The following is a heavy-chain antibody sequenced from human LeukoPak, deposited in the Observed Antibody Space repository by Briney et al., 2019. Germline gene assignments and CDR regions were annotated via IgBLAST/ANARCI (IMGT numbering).Heavy chain of an antibody. Sequence: AGSLSFSCAGSGFTVCSYDMSWVRPAPGLGLKWFSAIHGTEGTTFYADSVKGRFTISRDNSKNTLYLQMNSLRAEDTAVYYCATYSGTFGFDYWGQGTLVTVSS. CDR2: IHGTEGTT. CDR1: GFTVCSYD. CDR3: ATYSGTFGFDY. V-gene: IGHV3-23*01. J-gene: IGHJ4*02. D-gene: IGHD1-26*01.